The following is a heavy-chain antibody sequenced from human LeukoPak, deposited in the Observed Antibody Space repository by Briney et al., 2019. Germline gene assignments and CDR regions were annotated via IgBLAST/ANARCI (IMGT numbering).Heavy chain of an antibody. CDR2: ISWNSGSI. Sequence: GGSLRLSCAASGFTFSSYDMHWVRQAPGKGLEWVSGISWNSGSIGYADSVKGRFTISRDNAKNSLYLQMNSLRAEDTAVYYCAKGGYSSSWDSYYYYYMDVWGKGTTVTVSS. CDR3: AKGGYSSSWDSYYYYYMDV. V-gene: IGHV3-9*01. D-gene: IGHD6-13*01. J-gene: IGHJ6*03. CDR1: GFTFSSYD.